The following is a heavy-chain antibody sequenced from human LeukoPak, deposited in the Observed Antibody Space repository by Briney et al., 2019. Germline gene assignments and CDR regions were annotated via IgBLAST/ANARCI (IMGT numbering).Heavy chain of an antibody. CDR3: ARDGVKTVTGRWGWFDP. D-gene: IGHD4-17*01. CDR2: IYYSGST. CDR1: GGSISSYY. Sequence: PSETLSLTCTVSGGSISSYYWSWIRQPPGQGLEWIGHIYYSGSTNYNPSLKSRVTISVDTSKNQFSLKLTSVTAADTAVYYCARDGVKTVTGRWGWFDPWGQGTLVTVSS. V-gene: IGHV4-59*01. J-gene: IGHJ5*02.